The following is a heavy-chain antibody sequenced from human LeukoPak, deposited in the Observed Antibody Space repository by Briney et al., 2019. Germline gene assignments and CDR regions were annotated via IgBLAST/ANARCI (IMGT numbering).Heavy chain of an antibody. CDR1: GYTLTELS. CDR3: ATDVTTATPKGFDY. Sequence: ASVKVSCKVSGYTLTELSMHWVRQAPGKGLEWMGGFDPEDGETIYAQKFQGRVTMTEDTSTDTAYRELSSLRSEDTAVYYCATDVTTATPKGFDYWGQGTLVTVSS. J-gene: IGHJ4*02. D-gene: IGHD2-21*02. V-gene: IGHV1-24*01. CDR2: FDPEDGET.